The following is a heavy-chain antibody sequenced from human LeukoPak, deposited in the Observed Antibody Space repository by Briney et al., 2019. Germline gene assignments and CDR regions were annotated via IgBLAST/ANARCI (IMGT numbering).Heavy chain of an antibody. Sequence: PGGSLRLSCAASGLTISSYSMNWVRQAPGKGLQWVSYISSSSSTIYYADSVKGRFTISRDNAKNSLYLQMNSLRAEDTAVHYCARALWFGETFPAYWGQGTLVTVSS. D-gene: IGHD3-10*01. CDR3: ARALWFGETFPAY. J-gene: IGHJ4*02. CDR1: GLTISSYS. CDR2: ISSSSSTI. V-gene: IGHV3-48*01.